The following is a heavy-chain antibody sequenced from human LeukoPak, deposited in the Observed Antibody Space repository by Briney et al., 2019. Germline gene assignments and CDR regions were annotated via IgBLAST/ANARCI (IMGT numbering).Heavy chain of an antibody. CDR3: AKDLQQLVPGGDY. V-gene: IGHV3-23*01. CDR2: ISGSGGST. Sequence: GGSLRLSCAASGFTFSSYAMSWVRQTPGKGLEWVSAISGSGGSTYYADSVKGRFTISRDNSKNTLYLQMNSLGAEDTAVYYCAKDLQQLVPGGDYWGQGTLVTVSS. CDR1: GFTFSSYA. J-gene: IGHJ4*02. D-gene: IGHD6-6*01.